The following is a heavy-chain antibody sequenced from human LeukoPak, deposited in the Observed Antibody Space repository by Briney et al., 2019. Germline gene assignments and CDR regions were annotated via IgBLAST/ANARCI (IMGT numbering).Heavy chain of an antibody. CDR3: ASQTKYYYGSGSYWTAFDI. CDR2: IGNDGST. CDR1: GFTFDDHA. Sequence: PGGSLRLSCAASGFTFDDHAMHWVRQAPGKGLEWVSLIGNDGSTKYADSVKGRFTISRGSSKNSLYLEMHSLRAEDTDLYYCASQTKYYYGSGSYWTAFDIWGQGTMVTVSS. V-gene: IGHV3-43*02. D-gene: IGHD3-10*01. J-gene: IGHJ3*02.